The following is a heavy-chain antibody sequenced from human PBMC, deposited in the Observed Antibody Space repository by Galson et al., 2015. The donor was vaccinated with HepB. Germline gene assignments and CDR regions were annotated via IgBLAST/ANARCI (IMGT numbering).Heavy chain of an antibody. Sequence: SLRLSCAASGFTFSGSAIHWVRQTSGKGLEWVGRIRSKASNYATAYSASVKGRFTIFRDDSKNTAYLHMKSLKTEDTAVYYCIRMADLSGYSGSWGQGTLVTVSS. D-gene: IGHD6-13*01. CDR2: IRSKASNYAT. J-gene: IGHJ4*02. CDR1: GFTFSGSA. CDR3: IRMADLSGYSGS. V-gene: IGHV3-73*01.